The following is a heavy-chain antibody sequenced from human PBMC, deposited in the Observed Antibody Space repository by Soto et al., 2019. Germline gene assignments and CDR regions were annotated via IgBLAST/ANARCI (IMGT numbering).Heavy chain of an antibody. V-gene: IGHV3-11*01. CDR1: GFTFSDYY. Sequence: GGSLRLSCAASGFTFSDYYMSWIRQAPGKGLEWVSYISSSGSTIYYADSVKGRFTISRDNAKNSLYLQMNSLRAEDTAVYYCARDCSSTSCFLTSDYWGQGTLVTVSS. CDR2: ISSSGSTI. D-gene: IGHD2-2*01. J-gene: IGHJ4*02. CDR3: ARDCSSTSCFLTSDY.